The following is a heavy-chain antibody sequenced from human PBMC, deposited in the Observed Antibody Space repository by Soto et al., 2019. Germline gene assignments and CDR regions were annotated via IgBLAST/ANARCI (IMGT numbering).Heavy chain of an antibody. CDR3: ASAKMDGYSSGWDGYYYYGMDV. CDR2: INAGNGNT. J-gene: IGHJ6*02. Sequence: ASVKVSCKASGYTFTSYAMHWVRQAPGQRLEWMGWINAGNGNTKYSQKFQGRVTITRDTSASTAYMELSSLRSEDAAVYYCASAKMDGYSSGWDGYYYYGMDVWGQGTTVTVS. D-gene: IGHD6-19*01. V-gene: IGHV1-3*01. CDR1: GYTFTSYA.